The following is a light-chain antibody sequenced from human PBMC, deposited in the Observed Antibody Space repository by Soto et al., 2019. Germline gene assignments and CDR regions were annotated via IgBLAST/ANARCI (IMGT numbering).Light chain of an antibody. CDR2: WAS. V-gene: IGKV4-1*01. J-gene: IGKJ1*01. Sequence: DIVMTQSPDSLAVSLCERATINCKSSQSVLYSSNNKNYLAWYQQKPGQPPKLLLYWASIREFGVPDRFSGSGSGTDFTLTISSLQAEDVAVYYCQQYKSPPPWTFGQGTKVDIK. CDR3: QQYKSPPPWT. CDR1: QSVLYSSNNKNY.